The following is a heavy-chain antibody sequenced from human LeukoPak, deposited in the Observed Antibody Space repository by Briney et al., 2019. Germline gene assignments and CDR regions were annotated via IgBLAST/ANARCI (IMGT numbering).Heavy chain of an antibody. CDR1: GFTFSSYS. D-gene: IGHD6-13*01. CDR2: ISSSSSYI. J-gene: IGHJ4*02. Sequence: PGGSLRLSCAASGFTFSSYSMNWVRPAPGKGLEWVSSISSSSSYIYYADSVKGRFTISRDNAKNSLYLQMNSLRAEDTAVYYCARVGSSWYFDYWGQGTLVTVSS. V-gene: IGHV3-21*01. CDR3: ARVGSSWYFDY.